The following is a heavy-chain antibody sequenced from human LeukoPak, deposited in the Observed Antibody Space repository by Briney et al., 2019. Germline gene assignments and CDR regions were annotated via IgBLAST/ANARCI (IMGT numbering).Heavy chain of an antibody. V-gene: IGHV1-18*01. CDR1: GYTFTSYG. D-gene: IGHD1-1*01. J-gene: IGHJ5*02. CDR3: ARDDRSNTWSWFDP. CDR2: ISAYNGNT. Sequence: GASVKVSCKASGYTFTSYGISWVRQAPGQGLEWMGWISAYNGNTQYAQKLQGRVTMTTDTSTSTAYMELRSLRSDDTAVYYCARDDRSNTWSWFDPSGQGTLVTVSS.